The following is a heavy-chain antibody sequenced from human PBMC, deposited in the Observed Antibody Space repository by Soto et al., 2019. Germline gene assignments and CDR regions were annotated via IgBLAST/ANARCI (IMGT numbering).Heavy chain of an antibody. CDR2: ISAYNGNT. V-gene: IGHV1-18*01. CDR1: GYTFTSYG. Sequence: QVQLVQSGAEVKKPGASVKVSCKASGYTFTSYGISWVRQAPGQGLEWMGWISAYNGNTNYAQKLQGRVTMTTDTSMSTAYIELRSLRSDDTAVYYCARDPPLRVRYSSSLPNYYYGMDVWGQGTTVTVSS. J-gene: IGHJ6*02. CDR3: ARDPPLRVRYSSSLPNYYYGMDV. D-gene: IGHD6-6*01.